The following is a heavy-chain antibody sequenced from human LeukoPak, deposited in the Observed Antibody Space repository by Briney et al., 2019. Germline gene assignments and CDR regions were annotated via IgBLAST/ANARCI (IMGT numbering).Heavy chain of an antibody. V-gene: IGHV3-21*01. D-gene: IGHD3-3*01. J-gene: IGHJ5*02. Sequence: PGRSLRLSCAASGFTFSSYSMNWVRQAPGKGLEWVSSISSSSSYIYYADSVKGRFTISRDNAKNSLYLQMNSLRAEDTAVYYCASTYYDFWSGYYTAFNWFDPWGQGTLVTVSS. CDR1: GFTFSSYS. CDR2: ISSSSSYI. CDR3: ASTYYDFWSGYYTAFNWFDP.